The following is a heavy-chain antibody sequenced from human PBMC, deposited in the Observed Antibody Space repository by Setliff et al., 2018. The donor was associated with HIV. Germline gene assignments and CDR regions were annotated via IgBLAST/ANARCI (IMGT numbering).Heavy chain of an antibody. CDR1: GYSISSGYY. D-gene: IGHD2-8*01. CDR3: ARPIEGYYDAFHI. J-gene: IGHJ3*02. Sequence: SETLSLTCAVSGYSISSGYYWGWIRQPPGKGLEWIGSIFHSGNTYSSPSLKSRVTISVDTSKNQFSLKLTSVTAADTAVYYCARPIEGYYDAFHIWGQGTLVTV. V-gene: IGHV4-38-2*01. CDR2: IFHSGNT.